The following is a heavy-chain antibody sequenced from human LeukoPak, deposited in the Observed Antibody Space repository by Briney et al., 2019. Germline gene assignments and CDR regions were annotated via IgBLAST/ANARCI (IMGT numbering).Heavy chain of an antibody. J-gene: IGHJ6*03. V-gene: IGHV1-2*02. CDR3: ARDGTTVVTDYYYYTDV. Sequence: GASVKVSCKASGYTFTGYYMHWVRQAPGQGLEWMGWINPNSGGTNYAQKFQGRVTMTRDTSISTAYMELSRLRSDDTAVYYCARDGTTVVTDYYYYTDVWGKGTTVTVSS. CDR2: INPNSGGT. CDR1: GYTFTGYY. D-gene: IGHD4-23*01.